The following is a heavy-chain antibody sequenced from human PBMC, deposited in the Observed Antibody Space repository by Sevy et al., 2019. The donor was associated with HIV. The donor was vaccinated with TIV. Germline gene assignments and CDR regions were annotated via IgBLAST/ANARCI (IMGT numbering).Heavy chain of an antibody. V-gene: IGHV3-30-3*01. J-gene: IGHJ5*02. Sequence: GGSLRLSCAASGFTFSSYAMHWVRQAPGKGLEWVAVISYDGSNKYYTDSVKGRFTISRDNSKNTLYLQMNSLRAEDTAVYYCARDQHDYAGNLRTGWFEPWGQGILVTVSS. CDR2: ISYDGSNK. CDR1: GFTFSSYA. D-gene: IGHD4-17*01. CDR3: ARDQHDYAGNLRTGWFEP.